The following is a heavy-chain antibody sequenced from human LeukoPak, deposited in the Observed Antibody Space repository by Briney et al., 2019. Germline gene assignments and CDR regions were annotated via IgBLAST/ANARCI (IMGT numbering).Heavy chain of an antibody. V-gene: IGHV3-48*03. CDR1: GFTFSSYK. CDR2: ISRSGINI. CDR3: AKVAAGATTH. Sequence: QPGGSLRLSCAASGFTFSSYKMNWVRQAPGKGLEWISYISRSGININYADSVKGRFAISRDDAKYSLYLQMNSLRAEDTAVYYCAKVAAGATTHWGQGTLVTVSS. J-gene: IGHJ4*02. D-gene: IGHD1-26*01.